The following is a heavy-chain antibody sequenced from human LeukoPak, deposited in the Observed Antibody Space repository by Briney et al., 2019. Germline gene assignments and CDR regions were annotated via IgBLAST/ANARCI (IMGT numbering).Heavy chain of an antibody. CDR3: ATELSYCGGDCYFLLDY. J-gene: IGHJ4*02. D-gene: IGHD2-21*02. Sequence: VGSLWLSSAVSGFDSCAYAMRCVSDAPGEGLGWVSAIPGSGGSTYYADSVKGRFTISRDNAKNTLYLQKNNLSAKDTAVYYCATELSYCGGDCYFLLDYWGQGTLVTVS. V-gene: IGHV3-23*01. CDR2: IPGSGGST. CDR1: GFDSCAYA.